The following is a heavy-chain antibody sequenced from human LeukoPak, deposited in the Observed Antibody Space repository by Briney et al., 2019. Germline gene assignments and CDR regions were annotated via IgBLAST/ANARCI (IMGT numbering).Heavy chain of an antibody. D-gene: IGHD2-15*01. CDR2: IVVGSGNT. J-gene: IGHJ4*02. Sequence: ASVKVSCKASGFTFTSSAMQWVRQARGQRLEWIGWIVVGSGNTNYAQKFQERVTITRDMSTSTAYMELSSLRSEDTAVYYCARRDFSGGTSYSVYWGQGTLVTVSS. V-gene: IGHV1-58*02. CDR1: GFTFTSSA. CDR3: ARRDFSGGTSYSVY.